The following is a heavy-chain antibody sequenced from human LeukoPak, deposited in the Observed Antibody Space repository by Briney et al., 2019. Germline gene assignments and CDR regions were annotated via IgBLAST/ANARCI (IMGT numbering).Heavy chain of an antibody. V-gene: IGHV1-2*02. J-gene: IGHJ4*02. Sequence: ASVKVSCKASGYTFTDYYVHWVRQAPGQGLEWMGWMNPNSGGTNYAQRFQGRVTMTRDTSISTAYMELSTLTSDDTAVYYCARAVYGGFLDYWGQGTLVTVSS. CDR2: MNPNSGGT. D-gene: IGHD4-23*01. CDR1: GYTFTDYY. CDR3: ARAVYGGFLDY.